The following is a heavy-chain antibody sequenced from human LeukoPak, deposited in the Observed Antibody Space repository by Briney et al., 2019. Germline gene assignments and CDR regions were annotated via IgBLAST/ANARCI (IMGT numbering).Heavy chain of an antibody. CDR2: IRFDGSDK. V-gene: IGHV3-30*02. Sequence: GGSLRLSCAASGCTFSSYGMHWVRQAPGKGLEWVAFIRFDGSDKNYADSVKGRFTISRDNSKNTLFLQMNSLRGEDTAVYYCAKDPVLVGATPDAFDIWGQGTMVTVSS. CDR3: AKDPVLVGATPDAFDI. D-gene: IGHD1-26*01. CDR1: GCTFSSYG. J-gene: IGHJ3*02.